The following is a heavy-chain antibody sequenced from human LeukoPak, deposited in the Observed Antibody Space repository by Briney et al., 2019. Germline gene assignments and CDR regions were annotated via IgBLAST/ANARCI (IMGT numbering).Heavy chain of an antibody. V-gene: IGHV4-4*07. CDR3: ARLITGTTTAFDI. J-gene: IGHJ3*02. Sequence: SETLSLXCTVSGGSISGYYWSWIRQPAGKGLEWIGRVYTSGSTHYNPSLKSRVTMSVDTSKNQFSLKLSSVTAADTAVYYCARLITGTTTAFDIWGQGTMVTVSS. CDR1: GGSISGYY. D-gene: IGHD1-7*01. CDR2: VYTSGST.